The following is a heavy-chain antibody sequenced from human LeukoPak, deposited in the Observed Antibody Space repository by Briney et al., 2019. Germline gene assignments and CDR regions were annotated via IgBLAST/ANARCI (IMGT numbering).Heavy chain of an antibody. CDR3: AREESYATGLLN. CDR2: IIPIFGTA. J-gene: IGHJ4*02. Sequence: ASAKVSCKASGGTFSSYAISWVRQAPGQGLEWMGRIIPIFGTANYAQKFQGRVTITTDESTSTAYMELSSLRSEDTAVYYCAREESYATGLLNWGQGTLVTVSS. D-gene: IGHD1-26*01. CDR1: GGTFSSYA. V-gene: IGHV1-69*05.